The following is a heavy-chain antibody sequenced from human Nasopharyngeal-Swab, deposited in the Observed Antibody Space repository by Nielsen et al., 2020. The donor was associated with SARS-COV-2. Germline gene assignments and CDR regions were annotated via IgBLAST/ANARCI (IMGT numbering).Heavy chain of an antibody. V-gene: IGHV1-3*01. J-gene: IGHJ6*03. CDR3: ARAPGVDYYYYMDV. CDR2: INPGTVNT. Sequence: ASVKVSCKVSGYTFTNYGIHWVRQAPGQRLEWMGWINPGTVNTKYSQKFQGRVTISRDTSASTAYMEPSSLRSEDTAVYYCARAPGVDYYYYMDVWGNGTTVTVSS. CDR1: GYTFTNYG.